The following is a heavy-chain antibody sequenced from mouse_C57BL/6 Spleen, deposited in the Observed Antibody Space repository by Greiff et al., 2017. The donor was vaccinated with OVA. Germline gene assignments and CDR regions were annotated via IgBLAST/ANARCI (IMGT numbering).Heavy chain of an antibody. CDR2: IYPGDGDT. V-gene: IGHV1-82*01. J-gene: IGHJ2*01. D-gene: IGHD4-1*01. CDR3: ARKDTGTGHFDY. CDR1: GYAFSSSW. Sequence: VQLQQSGPELVKPGASVKISCKASGYAFSSSWMNWVKQRPGKGLEWIGRIYPGDGDTNYNGKFKGKATLTADKSSSTAYMQLSSLTSEDSAVYFCARKDTGTGHFDYWGKGTTLTVSS.